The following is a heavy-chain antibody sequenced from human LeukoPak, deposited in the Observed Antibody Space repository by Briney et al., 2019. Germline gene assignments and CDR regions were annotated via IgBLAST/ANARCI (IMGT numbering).Heavy chain of an antibody. CDR2: IYSGGST. J-gene: IGHJ4*02. D-gene: IGHD6-13*01. CDR1: GFTISSDY. Sequence: TGGSLRLSCAASGFTISSDYMSWVRQAPGKGLEWVSVIYSGGSTYYAVSVKSRFTISSDNSKNTLYLQMNSLRAADTAVYYCQLVGPPNFDYWGQGTLVTVSS. V-gene: IGHV3-53*01. CDR3: QLVGPPNFDY.